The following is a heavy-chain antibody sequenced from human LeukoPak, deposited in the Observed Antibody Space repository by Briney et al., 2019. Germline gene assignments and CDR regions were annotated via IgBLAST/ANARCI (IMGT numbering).Heavy chain of an antibody. CDR2: ISGSGGST. CDR1: GFTFSHAW. CDR3: AKTITLRSGLTQSAEYFQH. Sequence: GGSLRLSCAASGFTFSHAWMSWVRQAPGKGLEWVSAISGSGGSTYYADSVKGRFTISRDNSKNTLYLQMNSLRAEDTAVYYCAKTITLRSGLTQSAEYFQHWGQGTLVTVSS. J-gene: IGHJ1*01. D-gene: IGHD3-22*01. V-gene: IGHV3-23*01.